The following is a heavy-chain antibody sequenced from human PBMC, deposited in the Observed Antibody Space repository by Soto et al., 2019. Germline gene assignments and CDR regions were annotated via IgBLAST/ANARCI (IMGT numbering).Heavy chain of an antibody. Sequence: QVQLVESGGGVVQPGRSLRLSCAASGFTFSSYGMRWVRQAPGKGLEWVAVIWYDGSNKYYADSVKGRFTISRDNSKNPLYLQMNSLRAEDTAVYYCARDHEWELLDYWGQGTLVTVSS. CDR2: IWYDGSNK. D-gene: IGHD1-26*01. V-gene: IGHV3-33*01. CDR1: GFTFSSYG. CDR3: ARDHEWELLDY. J-gene: IGHJ4*02.